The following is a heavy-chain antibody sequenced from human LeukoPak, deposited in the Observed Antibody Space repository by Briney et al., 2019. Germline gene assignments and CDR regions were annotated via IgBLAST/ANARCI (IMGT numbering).Heavy chain of an antibody. CDR1: GGSFSGYY. J-gene: IGHJ4*02. D-gene: IGHD2-2*01. Sequence: PSETLSLTCAVYGGSFSGYYWSWIRQPPGKGLEWIGEINHSGSTNYNPSLKSRVTISVDTSKNQFSLKLSSVTAADTAVYYCARISIVVVPAYFDYWGQGTLVTVSS. CDR3: ARISIVVVPAYFDY. V-gene: IGHV4-34*01. CDR2: INHSGST.